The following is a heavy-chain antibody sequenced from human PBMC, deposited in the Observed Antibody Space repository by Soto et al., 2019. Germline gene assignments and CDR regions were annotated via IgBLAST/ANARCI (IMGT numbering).Heavy chain of an antibody. Sequence: SETLSLTCTVSGGSVSSGSYYWSWIRQPPGKGLEWIGYIYYSGSTNYNPSLKSRVTISVDTSKNQFSLKLSSVTAADTAVYYCARDHPYYDILTGPLYYYYGMDVWGQGTTVTVSS. V-gene: IGHV4-61*01. D-gene: IGHD3-9*01. CDR1: GGSVSSGSYY. J-gene: IGHJ6*02. CDR2: IYYSGST. CDR3: ARDHPYYDILTGPLYYYYGMDV.